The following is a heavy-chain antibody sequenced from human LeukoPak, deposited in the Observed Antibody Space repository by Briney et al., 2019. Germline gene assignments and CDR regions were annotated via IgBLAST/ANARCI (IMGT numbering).Heavy chain of an antibody. CDR2: IRYDGSNK. Sequence: GGSLRLSCAASGFSFCSYAMHWVRQAPGKGLEWVAFIRYDGSNKYYADSVKGRFTISRDNSKNTLYLQMNSLRAEDTAVYYCANLASPPYYDAFDIWGQGTMVTVSS. CDR3: ANLASPPYYDAFDI. V-gene: IGHV3-30*02. CDR1: GFSFCSYA. J-gene: IGHJ3*02. D-gene: IGHD3-10*01.